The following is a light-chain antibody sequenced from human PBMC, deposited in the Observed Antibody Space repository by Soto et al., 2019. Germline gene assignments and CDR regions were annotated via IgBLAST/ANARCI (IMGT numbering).Light chain of an antibody. CDR2: DAS. CDR3: QQYNSWPRT. Sequence: EILMTQSPATLSVSPGDMATLSFRASQNIISDLAWYQQKPGQAPRLLIYDASSRATGIPARFSGSGSGTDFTLTISSLQPDDFALYYCQQYNSWPRTFGQGTKVDIK. V-gene: IGKV3D-15*01. J-gene: IGKJ1*01. CDR1: QNIISD.